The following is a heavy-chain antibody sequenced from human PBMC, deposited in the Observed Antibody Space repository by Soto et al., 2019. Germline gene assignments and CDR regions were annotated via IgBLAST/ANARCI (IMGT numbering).Heavy chain of an antibody. CDR3: AKVAPYSSPLGYFDY. J-gene: IGHJ4*02. CDR2: ISWDGGST. V-gene: IGHV3-43*01. Sequence: GGSLRLSCAASGFTFDDYTMHWVRQAPGKGLEWVSLISWDGGSTYYADSVKGRFTISRDNSKNSLYLQMNSLRTEDTALYYCAKVAPYSSPLGYFDYWGQGTLVTVSS. D-gene: IGHD6-13*01. CDR1: GFTFDDYT.